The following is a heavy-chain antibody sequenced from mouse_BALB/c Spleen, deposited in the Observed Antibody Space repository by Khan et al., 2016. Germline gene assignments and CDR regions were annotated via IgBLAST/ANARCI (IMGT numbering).Heavy chain of an antibody. Sequence: EVQLQESGPGLVKPSQSLPLTCTVTGYSITSDYAWNWIRQFPGNKLEWMGYISYSGSTSYNPSLKSRISITRDTSKNQFFLQLNSVTTEDTATYYCSSYYFGSSYYAMDYWGQGTSVTVSS. CDR2: ISYSGST. CDR3: SSYYFGSSYYAMDY. V-gene: IGHV3-2*02. CDR1: GYSITSDYA. D-gene: IGHD1-1*01. J-gene: IGHJ4*01.